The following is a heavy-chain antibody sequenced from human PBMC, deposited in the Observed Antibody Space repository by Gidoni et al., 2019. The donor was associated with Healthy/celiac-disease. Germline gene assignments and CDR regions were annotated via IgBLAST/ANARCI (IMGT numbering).Heavy chain of an antibody. CDR2: IKQDGSEK. V-gene: IGHV3-7*04. CDR3: ARARLGGYSGYDGTPSDAFDI. CDR1: GFTFSSHW. Sequence: EVQPVESGGGLVQPGGSLRLSCAASGFTFSSHWMSWVRQAPGKGLEWVANIKQDGSEKYYVDSVKGRFTISRENAKNSLYLQMNSLRAEDTAVYYCARARLGGYSGYDGTPSDAFDIWGQGTMVTVSS. J-gene: IGHJ3*02. D-gene: IGHD5-12*01.